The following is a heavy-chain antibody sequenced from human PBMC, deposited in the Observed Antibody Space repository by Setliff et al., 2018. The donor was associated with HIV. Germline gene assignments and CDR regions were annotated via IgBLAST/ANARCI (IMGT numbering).Heavy chain of an antibody. CDR1: GFSFGDYP. V-gene: IGHV3-49*04. CDR3: ARLSPPGDCGDLGGVDY. D-gene: IGHD2-21*02. Sequence: GGSLRLSCTASGFSFGDYPMSWVRQAPGKGLEWLGFIRSRAYGATTEYAASVKGRFTIYRDNAKSSLFLQMDSLRAEDTAVYYCARLSPPGDCGDLGGVDYWGQGTLVTVSS. CDR2: IRSRAYGATT. J-gene: IGHJ4*02.